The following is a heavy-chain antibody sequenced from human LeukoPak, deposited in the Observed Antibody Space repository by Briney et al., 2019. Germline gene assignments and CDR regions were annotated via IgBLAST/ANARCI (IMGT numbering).Heavy chain of an antibody. J-gene: IGHJ4*02. CDR2: VGQDGRST. Sequence: PGGSLRLSCAASGFTFSGYTMNWVRQAPGEGLQWVSGVGQDGRSTHYADSVKGRFTISRDNSKNTLYLQMSSLRAEDTAVYYCAKDRVPDGVWSFDYWGQGSLVIVSS. CDR1: GFTFSGYT. V-gene: IGHV3-23*01. D-gene: IGHD2-8*02. CDR3: AKDRVPDGVWSFDY.